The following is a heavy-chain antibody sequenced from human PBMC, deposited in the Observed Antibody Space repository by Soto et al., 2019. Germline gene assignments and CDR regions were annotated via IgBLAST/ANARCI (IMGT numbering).Heavy chain of an antibody. CDR3: ARGSALGYYYDSSGKIDY. Sequence: GGTNYAQKFQGWVTMTRDTSISTAYMELSRLRSDDTAVYYCARGSALGYYYDSSGKIDYWGQGTLVTVSS. J-gene: IGHJ4*02. CDR2: GGT. V-gene: IGHV1-2*04. D-gene: IGHD3-22*01.